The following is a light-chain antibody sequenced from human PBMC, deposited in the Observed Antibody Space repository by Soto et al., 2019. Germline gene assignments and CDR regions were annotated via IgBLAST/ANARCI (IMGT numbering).Light chain of an antibody. CDR1: QSISSS. J-gene: IGKJ3*01. CDR2: DAS. V-gene: IGKV3-11*01. Sequence: ETVLTQSPATLSLSPGERATLSCRASQSISSSLAWYQQTPGQAPRLLIYDASKRATGIPARFSGSGSGTDFTLTISSLEPEDFAVCFCQQRFTWPSFGPGTKVDIK. CDR3: QQRFTWPS.